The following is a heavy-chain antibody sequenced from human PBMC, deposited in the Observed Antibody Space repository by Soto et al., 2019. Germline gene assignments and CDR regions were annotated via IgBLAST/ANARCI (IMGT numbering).Heavy chain of an antibody. CDR2: IFYSGST. CDR1: GGSISSSSYY. CDR3: ARDTKRGYCISTSCYGPSYYYGMDV. D-gene: IGHD2-2*01. Sequence: SETLSLTCTVSGGSISSSSYYWGWIRQPPGKGLEWIGSIFYSGSTYYNPSLKSRVTISVDTSKNQFSLKLSSVTAADTAVYYCARDTKRGYCISTSCYGPSYYYGMDVWGQGTTVT. J-gene: IGHJ6*02. V-gene: IGHV4-39*02.